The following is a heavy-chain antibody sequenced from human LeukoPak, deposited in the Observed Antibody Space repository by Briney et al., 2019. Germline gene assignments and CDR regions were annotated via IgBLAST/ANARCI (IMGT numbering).Heavy chain of an antibody. CDR2: VYYSGST. Sequence: LETLSLTCTVSGGSISSSSYYWGWIRQPPGKGLEWIGSVYYSGSTYYNPSLKSRVTISVDTSKNQFSLKLSSVTAADTAVYYCARHMGLLNWFDPWGQGTLVTVSS. D-gene: IGHD1-26*01. CDR1: GGSISSSSYY. J-gene: IGHJ5*02. V-gene: IGHV4-39*01. CDR3: ARHMGLLNWFDP.